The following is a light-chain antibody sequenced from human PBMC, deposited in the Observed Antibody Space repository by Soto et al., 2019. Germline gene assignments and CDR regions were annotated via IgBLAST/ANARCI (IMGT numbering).Light chain of an antibody. Sequence: QSALAQPPSASGSLGQSVTISCTGTSSDVGGFDFVSWYQQHPGKAPKLIIYEVTKWPSGVPNRFSGSKSGNTASLTVSGLQAEDEADYYCSSFAGSNIFVFGTGTQVTVL. J-gene: IGLJ1*01. CDR3: SSFAGSNIFV. V-gene: IGLV2-8*01. CDR1: SSDVGGFDF. CDR2: EVT.